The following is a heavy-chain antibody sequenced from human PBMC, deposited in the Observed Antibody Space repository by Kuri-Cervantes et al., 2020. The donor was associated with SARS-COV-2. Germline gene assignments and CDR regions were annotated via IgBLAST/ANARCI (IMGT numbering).Heavy chain of an antibody. V-gene: IGHV3-11*01. CDR3: ARGGLYCSSTSCYGTHFDY. J-gene: IGHJ4*02. CDR1: GFTFSDYY. D-gene: IGHD2-2*01. Sequence: GGSLRLSCAASGFTFSDYYMSWIRQAPGKGLEWVSYISSSGSTIYYADSVKGRFTISRDNAKNSLYLQMNSLRAEDTAVYYCARGGLYCSSTSCYGTHFDYWAQGTLVTVSS. CDR2: ISSSGSTI.